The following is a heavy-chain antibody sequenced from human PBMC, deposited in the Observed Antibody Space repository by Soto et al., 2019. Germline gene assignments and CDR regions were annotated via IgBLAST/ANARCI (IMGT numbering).Heavy chain of an antibody. D-gene: IGHD6-6*01. Sequence: SETLSLTCTVSGGSISSYYWSWIRQPPGKGLEWIGYIYYSGSTNYNPSLKSRVTISVDTSKNQFSLKLSFVTAADTAVYYCARGGSSHRFDYWGQGTLVTVSS. CDR3: ARGGSSHRFDY. V-gene: IGHV4-59*01. CDR1: GGSISSYY. CDR2: IYYSGST. J-gene: IGHJ4*02.